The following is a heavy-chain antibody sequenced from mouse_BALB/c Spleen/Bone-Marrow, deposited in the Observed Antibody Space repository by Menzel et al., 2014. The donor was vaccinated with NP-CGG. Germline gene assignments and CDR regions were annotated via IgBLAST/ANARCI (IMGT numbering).Heavy chain of an antibody. CDR1: GYTFTSYY. J-gene: IGHJ3*01. CDR3: TRGLRAWFAY. V-gene: IGHV1S81*02. D-gene: IGHD3-1*01. Sequence: VQLVESGAELVKPGASVKLSCKASGYTFTSYYMYWVKQRPGQGLEWIGGINPSNGGTNFNEKFKSKATLTVDKSSSTAYMQLSSLTSEDSAVYYCTRGLRAWFAYWCQGTLVTVSA. CDR2: INPSNGGT.